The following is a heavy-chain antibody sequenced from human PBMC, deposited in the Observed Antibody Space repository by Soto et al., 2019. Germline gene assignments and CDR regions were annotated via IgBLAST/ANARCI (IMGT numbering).Heavy chain of an antibody. D-gene: IGHD3-16*01. J-gene: IGHJ6*03. CDR2: INAGNGNT. V-gene: IGHV1-3*01. CDR1: GYTFTIYA. Sequence: ASVKVSCKASGYTFTIYAMHWVRQAPGQRLEWMGWINAGNGNTKYSQKFQGRVTITRDTSASTAYMELSSLRSEDTAVYYCARDGLGGGSYYYYYMDVWGKGTTVTVSS. CDR3: ARDGLGGGSYYYYYMDV.